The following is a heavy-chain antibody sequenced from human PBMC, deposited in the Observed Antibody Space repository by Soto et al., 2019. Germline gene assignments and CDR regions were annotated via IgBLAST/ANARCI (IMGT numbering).Heavy chain of an antibody. D-gene: IGHD3-22*01. V-gene: IGHV1-69*12. CDR2: IIPIVGSP. CDR3: ARAVYDRSAYGMDV. Sequence: QVQLVQSGAEVKKPGSSVKVSCKASGGTFSRYAISWVRQAPGQGLEWMGGIIPIVGSPNYAQKFQGRVTITADESTSTAYMELSSLRSEDTAVSYCARAVYDRSAYGMDVWGQGTTVTVSS. J-gene: IGHJ6*02. CDR1: GGTFSRYA.